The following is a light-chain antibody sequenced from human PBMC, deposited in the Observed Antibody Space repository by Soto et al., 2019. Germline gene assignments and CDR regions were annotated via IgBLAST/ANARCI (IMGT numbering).Light chain of an antibody. CDR1: QSISGKY. J-gene: IGKJ1*01. V-gene: IGKV3-20*01. CDR2: AAS. CDR3: QQYGSSPWT. Sequence: EIVLTQSPGTLSLSPGESATLSCRTSQSISGKYVAWYQQRPGLPPRVLVYAASRRATGIPDRFSGSGSGTDFTLTISRLEPEDFAVYYCQQYGSSPWTLGQATKVDIK.